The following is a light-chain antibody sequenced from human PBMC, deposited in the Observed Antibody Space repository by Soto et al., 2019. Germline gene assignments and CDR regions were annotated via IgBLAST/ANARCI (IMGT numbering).Light chain of an antibody. CDR1: SSDVDGYNY. Sequence: QSVLTQPASVSGSPGQSINISCTGTSSDVDGYNYVSWYQHHPVKAPKLIIYDVSNRPSGVSNPFSGSKSGNTASLTISGLLPEDEADYYCSSYTTSNTRQIVFGTGTKVTV. CDR2: DVS. V-gene: IGLV2-14*03. J-gene: IGLJ1*01. CDR3: SSYTTSNTRQIV.